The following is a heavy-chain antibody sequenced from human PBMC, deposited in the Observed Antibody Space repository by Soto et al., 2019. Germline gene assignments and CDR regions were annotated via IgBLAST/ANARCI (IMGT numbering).Heavy chain of an antibody. Sequence: QITLKEAGPTLVNPTQTLTLTCTFSGFSLSTSGVTVAWIRQPPGKALEWLGHIYWDDEKSYSPSFMSRLTITKDTSKDQVVLTLSNMAPVDTAIYYCAHRLIGQVIGWGFHAWGEGTLVTVSS. CDR2: IYWDDEK. CDR1: GFSLSTSGVT. D-gene: IGHD3-16*01. CDR3: AHRLIGQVIGWGFHA. V-gene: IGHV2-5*02. J-gene: IGHJ1*01.